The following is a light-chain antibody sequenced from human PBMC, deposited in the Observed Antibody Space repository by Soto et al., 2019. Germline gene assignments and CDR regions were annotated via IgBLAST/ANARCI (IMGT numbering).Light chain of an antibody. CDR2: DVS. CDR3: LKDTHYPWT. Sequence: DIQMTQSPSTLSASLGDTVTITCRASQSVSDSLAWYQVKPGEAPKLLIFDVSNLETGVPSRFSGSGSGTEFSLTIRGLQPDDSATHYSLKDTHYPWTLLQRT. J-gene: IGKJ1*01. V-gene: IGKV1-5*01. CDR1: QSVSDS.